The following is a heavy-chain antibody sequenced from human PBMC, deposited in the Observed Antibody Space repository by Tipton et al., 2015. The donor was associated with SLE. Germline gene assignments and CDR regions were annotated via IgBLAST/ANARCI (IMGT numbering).Heavy chain of an antibody. CDR1: GGSISSSSYY. J-gene: IGHJ3*02. Sequence: TLSLTCTVSGGSISSSSYYWGWIRQPPGKGLEWIGYIYYSGGTNYNPSLNSRVTISVDMSKNQFSLKLSSVTAADTAVYYCARGSWGSDAFDIWGQGTVVTVSS. D-gene: IGHD3-10*01. V-gene: IGHV4-61*05. CDR2: IYYSGGT. CDR3: ARGSWGSDAFDI.